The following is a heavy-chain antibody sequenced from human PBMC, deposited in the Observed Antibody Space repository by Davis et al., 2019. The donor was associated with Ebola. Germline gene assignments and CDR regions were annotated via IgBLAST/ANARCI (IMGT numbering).Heavy chain of an antibody. V-gene: IGHV3-48*02. CDR3: ARDAAFVFDY. CDR2: IRGGGSEI. D-gene: IGHD3-10*01. Sequence: GESLKISCVVSGFSISAYPMNWVRQAPGRGLAWVSHIRGGGSEIYYADSVKGRFTISRDNAKNSLYLQMNSLRDEDTAVYYCARDAAFVFDYCGQGILVTVSS. J-gene: IGHJ4*02. CDR1: GFSISAYP.